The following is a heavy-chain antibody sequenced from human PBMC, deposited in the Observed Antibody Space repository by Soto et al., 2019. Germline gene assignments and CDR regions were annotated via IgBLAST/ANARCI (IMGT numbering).Heavy chain of an antibody. Sequence: GGSLRLSCASSGFTFSSYSMNWVRQAPGKGLEWVSYISSSSSTIYYADSVKGRFTISRDNAKNSLYLQMNSLRAEDTAVYYCAREPYDYIWGSYRDPTDYWGQGTLDTVSS. CDR1: GFTFSSYS. CDR2: ISSSSSTI. D-gene: IGHD3-16*01. CDR3: AREPYDYIWGSYRDPTDY. J-gene: IGHJ4*02. V-gene: IGHV3-48*01.